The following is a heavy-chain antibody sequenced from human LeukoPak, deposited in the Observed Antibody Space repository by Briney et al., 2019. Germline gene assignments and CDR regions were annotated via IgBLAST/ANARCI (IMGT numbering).Heavy chain of an antibody. D-gene: IGHD6-19*01. J-gene: IGHJ4*02. CDR3: ARGPYSSGWYYSIDY. CDR1: GGSFRGYY. V-gene: IGHV4-34*01. CDR2: INHSGST. Sequence: SETLSLTCAVYGGSFRGYYWSWIRQPPGKGLEWIGEINHSGSTNYNPSLKSRVTISVDTSKNQFSLKLSSVTAADTAVYYCARGPYSSGWYYSIDYWGQGTLVTVSS.